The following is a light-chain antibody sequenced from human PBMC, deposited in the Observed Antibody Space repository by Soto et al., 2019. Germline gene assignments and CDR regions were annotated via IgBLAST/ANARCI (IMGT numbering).Light chain of an antibody. Sequence: EIVLTQSPGTLSLSPGERATLSCRASQSLTSDYLAWYQQKPGQAPRLLIYGASSRAAGIPDRFSGSGSGTDFTLTISRLKPEDFAVYYCQQYQTSPSSYTFGQGTKLEI. CDR2: GAS. CDR1: QSLTSDY. J-gene: IGKJ2*01. V-gene: IGKV3-20*01. CDR3: QQYQTSPSSYT.